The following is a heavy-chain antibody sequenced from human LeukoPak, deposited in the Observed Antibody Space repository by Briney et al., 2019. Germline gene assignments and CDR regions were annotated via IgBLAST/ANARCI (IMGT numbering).Heavy chain of an antibody. CDR2: VNEDGSGR. CDR1: GFTFSGYW. D-gene: IGHD1-26*01. Sequence: GGALRLSCAASGFTFSGYWMSWVRQAPGKGLEWVANVNEDGSGRYYVDSVKGRFTVSRDNAENSLYLQMNSLRPEDTAVYYCARYSGSYHSFHYWGQGTLVTV. J-gene: IGHJ4*02. V-gene: IGHV3-7*03. CDR3: ARYSGSYHSFHY.